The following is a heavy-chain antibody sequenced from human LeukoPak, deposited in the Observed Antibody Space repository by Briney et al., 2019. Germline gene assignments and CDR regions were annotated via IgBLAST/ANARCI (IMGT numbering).Heavy chain of an antibody. Sequence: LRLSCAASGFTFSSYAMSWVRQPPGKGLEWIGEINHSGSTNYNPSLKSRVTISVDTSKNQFSLKLSSVTAADTAVYYCAGGIAAAGTDGDYWGQGTLVTVSS. CDR2: INHSGST. CDR3: AGGIAAAGTDGDY. D-gene: IGHD6-13*01. CDR1: GFTFSSYA. J-gene: IGHJ4*02. V-gene: IGHV4-34*08.